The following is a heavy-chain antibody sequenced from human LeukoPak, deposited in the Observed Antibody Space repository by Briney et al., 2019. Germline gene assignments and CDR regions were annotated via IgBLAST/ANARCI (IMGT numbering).Heavy chain of an antibody. CDR3: AADEDYYDSSGQDAFDI. V-gene: IGHV3-53*01. D-gene: IGHD3-22*01. Sequence: GGSLRLSCAASGFTVSRNYMSWVRQAPGKGLEWVSVIYSGGSTYYADSVKGRFTISRDNSKDTLYLQMNSLRAEDTAVYYCAADEDYYDSSGQDAFDIWGEGTMVTVSS. CDR1: GFTVSRNY. J-gene: IGHJ3*02. CDR2: IYSGGST.